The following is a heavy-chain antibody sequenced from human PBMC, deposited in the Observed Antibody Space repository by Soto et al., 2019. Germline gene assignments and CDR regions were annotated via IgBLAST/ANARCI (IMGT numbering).Heavy chain of an antibody. D-gene: IGHD2-8*01. J-gene: IGHJ5*02. CDR2: IRSKANSYAT. CDR1: GLPFSSFA. V-gene: IGHV3-73*01. CDR3: TRWCSSCGVGRLDP. Sequence: AGSLRLSCAASGLPFSSFAMHWVRQASGKGLEWVGRIRSKANSYATEYAASVKGRFTISRDDSKNTAYLQMNSLKTEDTAVYYCTRWCSSCGVGRLDPWGQGT.